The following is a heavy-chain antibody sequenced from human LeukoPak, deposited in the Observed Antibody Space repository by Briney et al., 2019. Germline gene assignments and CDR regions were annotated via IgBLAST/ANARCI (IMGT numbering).Heavy chain of an antibody. CDR2: ISWNSGST. Sequence: GGSLRLSCAASGFTFDDYAMHWVRQAPGKGLEWVSGISWNSGSTGYADSVKGRFTISRDNAKNSLYLQMNSLRAEDTALYYCAKDSQTYYYDSSGYYYFDYWGQGTLVTVSS. J-gene: IGHJ4*02. CDR3: AKDSQTYYYDSSGYYYFDY. D-gene: IGHD3-22*01. CDR1: GFTFDDYA. V-gene: IGHV3-9*01.